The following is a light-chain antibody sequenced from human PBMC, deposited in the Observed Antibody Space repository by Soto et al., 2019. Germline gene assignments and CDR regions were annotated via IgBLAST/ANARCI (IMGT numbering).Light chain of an antibody. J-gene: IGKJ5*01. CDR3: QQTYSTPIT. Sequence: DIQMTQSRSSLSASVGDRVTIACRASQSISNYLNWYQQRPGKAPKLLIYAASSLQSGVPSRFSGSGSGTDFTLTISSLQPEDFVTYYCQQTYSTPITIGQGTRLEIK. CDR1: QSISNY. V-gene: IGKV1-39*01. CDR2: AAS.